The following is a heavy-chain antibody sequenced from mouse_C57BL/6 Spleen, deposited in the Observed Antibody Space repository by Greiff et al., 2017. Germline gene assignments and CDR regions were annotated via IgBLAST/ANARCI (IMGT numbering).Heavy chain of an antibody. CDR1: GYSITSGYY. J-gene: IGHJ3*01. CDR2: ISYDGSN. V-gene: IGHV3-6*01. D-gene: IGHD2-4*01. CDR3: ARYDYDWFAY. Sequence: EVKLQESGPGLVKPSQSLSLTCSVTGYSITSGYYWNWIRQFPGNKLEWMGYISYDGSNNYNPSLKNRISITRDTPKNQFFLKLNSVTTEDTATYYCARYDYDWFAYWGQGTLVTVSA.